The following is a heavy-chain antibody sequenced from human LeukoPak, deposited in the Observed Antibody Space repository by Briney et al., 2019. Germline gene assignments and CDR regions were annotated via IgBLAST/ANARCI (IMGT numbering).Heavy chain of an antibody. Sequence: ASVKVSCKASGYPFTSYYMHWVRQAPGQGLGWMGIINPSGGSTSYAQKFQGRVTMTRDTSTSTVYMELSSLRSEDTAVYHCARSYGDFDYWGQGTLVTVSS. J-gene: IGHJ4*02. D-gene: IGHD4-17*01. V-gene: IGHV1-46*01. CDR1: GYPFTSYY. CDR2: INPSGGST. CDR3: ARSYGDFDY.